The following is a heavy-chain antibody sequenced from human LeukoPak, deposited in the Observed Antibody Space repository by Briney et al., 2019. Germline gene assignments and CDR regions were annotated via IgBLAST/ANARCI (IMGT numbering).Heavy chain of an antibody. D-gene: IGHD6-19*01. CDR2: ISYIGST. J-gene: IGHJ4*02. V-gene: IGHV4-59*08. CDR3: ASSYTSDWSYYFHY. CDR1: GDSIRNYY. Sequence: SETLSLTCTVSGDSIRNYYWNWIRQPPGKGLEWIGYISYIGSTNYNPSLDSRVTISLDTSKNQFSLKLRSETAADTAVYYCASSYTSDWSYYFHYWGQGALVTVSS.